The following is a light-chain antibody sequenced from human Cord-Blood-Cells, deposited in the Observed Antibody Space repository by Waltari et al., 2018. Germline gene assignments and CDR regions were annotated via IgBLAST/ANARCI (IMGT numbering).Light chain of an antibody. CDR2: AAS. V-gene: IGKV1-9*01. CDR1: QGISSY. J-gene: IGKJ2*01. CDR3: QQLNSYPLYT. Sequence: IQLTQSPSSLSASAGDRVTITCRASQGISSYLDWYQQKPGKAPKLLIYAASTLQSGVPSRFSGSGSGTDFTLTISSLQPEDFATYYCQQLNSYPLYTFGQGTKLEIK.